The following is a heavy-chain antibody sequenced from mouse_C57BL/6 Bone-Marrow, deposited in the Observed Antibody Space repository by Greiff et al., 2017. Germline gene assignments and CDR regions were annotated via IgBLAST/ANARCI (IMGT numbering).Heavy chain of an antibody. V-gene: IGHV1-64*01. J-gene: IGHJ1*03. CDR3: ARNGGYFYGSSYWYFDV. Sequence: VQLQQPGAELVKPGASVKLSCKASGYTFTSYWMHWVKQRPGQGLEWIGMIHPNSGSTNYNEKFKSKATLTVDKSSSTAYMQPSRLTSADSAVYYCARNGGYFYGSSYWYFDVWGTGTTVTVSS. CDR2: IHPNSGST. CDR1: GYTFTSYW. D-gene: IGHD1-1*01.